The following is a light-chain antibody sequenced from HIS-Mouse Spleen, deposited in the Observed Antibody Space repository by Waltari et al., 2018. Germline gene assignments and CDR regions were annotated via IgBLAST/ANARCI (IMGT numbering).Light chain of an antibody. CDR1: ALPKQY. Sequence: SYELTQPPSVSVSPGQTARLTCSGDALPKQYAYWYQQKPGQAPVPVIYKDSERPSGIPERFSGSSSGTTVTLTISGVQAEDEADYYCQSADSSGTYQDVVFGGGTKLTVL. CDR2: KDS. CDR3: QSADSSGTYQDVV. V-gene: IGLV3-25*03. J-gene: IGLJ2*01.